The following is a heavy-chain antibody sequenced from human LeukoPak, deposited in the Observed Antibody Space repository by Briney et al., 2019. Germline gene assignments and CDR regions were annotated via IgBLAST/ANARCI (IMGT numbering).Heavy chain of an antibody. V-gene: IGHV3-66*01. CDR3: ASSREATSNWFVY. CDR2: IYSGGNT. J-gene: IGHJ5*01. D-gene: IGHD2-2*01. CDR1: GFXVSSSY. Sequence: GGSLRLSCAASGFXVSSSYMTWVRQAPGKGLEWVSIIYSGGNTYYADPVQGRFTISRDNSKNTLYLQMNSLRAEDTAVYHCASSREATSNWFVYWGQGTLVTVSS.